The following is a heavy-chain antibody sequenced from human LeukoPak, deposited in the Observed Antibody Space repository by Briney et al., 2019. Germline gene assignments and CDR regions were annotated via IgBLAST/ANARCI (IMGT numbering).Heavy chain of an antibody. V-gene: IGHV4-34*01. Sequence: KPSETLSLTCAVYGGSFSGYYWSWIRQPPGKGLEWIGEINHSGSTNYNPSLKSRVTISVDTSKNQFSLKLSSVTAADTAVYYCARSSSGWVYYYYYMDVWGKGTTVTISS. CDR1: GGSFSGYY. J-gene: IGHJ6*03. D-gene: IGHD6-19*01. CDR2: INHSGST. CDR3: ARSSSGWVYYYYYMDV.